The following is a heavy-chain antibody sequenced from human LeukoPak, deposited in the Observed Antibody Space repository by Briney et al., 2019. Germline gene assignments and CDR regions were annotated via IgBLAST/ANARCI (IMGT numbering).Heavy chain of an antibody. Sequence: ASVKVSCKASGYTFTGYYLHWVRQAPGQGLEWMGFINPSGGSTSYAQKFQGRVTMTRDTSISTAYMELSRLRSDDTAVYYCASLLIAAAGPGLFDPWGQGTLVTVSS. CDR1: GYTFTGYY. CDR2: INPSGGST. J-gene: IGHJ5*02. D-gene: IGHD6-13*01. CDR3: ASLLIAAAGPGLFDP. V-gene: IGHV1-46*01.